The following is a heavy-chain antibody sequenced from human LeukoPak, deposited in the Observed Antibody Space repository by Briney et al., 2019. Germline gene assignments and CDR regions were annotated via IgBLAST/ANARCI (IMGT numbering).Heavy chain of an antibody. CDR3: ARASIAARPGWFDP. CDR1: GGTFSSHA. Sequence: GASVKVSCKASGGTFSSHAISWVRQAPGQGLEWMGRIIPILGIANYAQKFQGRVTITADKSTSTAYMELSSLRSEDTAVYYCARASIAARPGWFDPWGQGTLVTVSS. J-gene: IGHJ5*02. V-gene: IGHV1-69*04. CDR2: IIPILGIA. D-gene: IGHD6-6*01.